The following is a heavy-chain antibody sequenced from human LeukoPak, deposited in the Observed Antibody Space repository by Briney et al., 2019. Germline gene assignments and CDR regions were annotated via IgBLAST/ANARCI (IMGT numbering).Heavy chain of an antibody. Sequence: GRSLRLSCAASGFTFDDYAMHWVRQAPGKGLEWVSAISGSGGSTYYADSVKGRFTISRDNSKNTLYLQMNSLRAEDTAVYYCAKATGYYYDSSGYPGDYWGQGTLVTVSS. J-gene: IGHJ4*02. CDR3: AKATGYYYDSSGYPGDY. CDR2: ISGSGGST. CDR1: GFTFDDYA. D-gene: IGHD3-22*01. V-gene: IGHV3-23*01.